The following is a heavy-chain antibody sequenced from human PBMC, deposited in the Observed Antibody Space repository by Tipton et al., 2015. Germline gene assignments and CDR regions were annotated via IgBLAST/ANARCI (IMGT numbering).Heavy chain of an antibody. J-gene: IGHJ3*01. D-gene: IGHD7-27*01. V-gene: IGHV3-7*01. Sequence: QLVQSGGGLVQPGGSLRLSCAASGITFSIYWMSWVRQAPGKGLEWVGQINQDGSEKYYLDSMKGRFTISRDNAKNSLYLQMSTLRAEDTAVYYCARDVNGGYFDVWGQGTTVTVSP. CDR3: ARDVNGGYFDV. CDR1: GITFSIYW. CDR2: INQDGSEK.